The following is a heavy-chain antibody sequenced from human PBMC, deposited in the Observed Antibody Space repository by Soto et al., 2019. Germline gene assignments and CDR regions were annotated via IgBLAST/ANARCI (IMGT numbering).Heavy chain of an antibody. CDR1: GFTFSSYG. V-gene: IGHV3-30*18. CDR3: AKDVAAGGFTVTTLPDYYYYGMDV. Sequence: GGSLRLSCAASGFTFSSYGMHWVRQAPGKGLEWVAVISYDGSNKYYANSVKGRFTISRDNSKNTLYLQMNSLRAEDTAVYYCAKDVAAGGFTVTTLPDYYYYGMDVWGQGTTVTVSS. D-gene: IGHD4-17*01. J-gene: IGHJ6*02. CDR2: ISYDGSNK.